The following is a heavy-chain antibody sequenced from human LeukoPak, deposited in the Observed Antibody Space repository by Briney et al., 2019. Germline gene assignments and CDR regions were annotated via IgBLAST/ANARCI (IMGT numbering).Heavy chain of an antibody. D-gene: IGHD1-26*01. V-gene: IGHV1-2*02. Sequence: ASVKVSCKTCGDTFTGYYMHWVRQTPGQGLEWMGWINPNSGGTNYAQKFQGRVTMTRDTSISTAYMELSRLRSDDTAVYYCARDHRIVGATTPDYWGQGTLVTVSS. CDR3: ARDHRIVGATTPDY. CDR1: GDTFTGYY. CDR2: INPNSGGT. J-gene: IGHJ4*02.